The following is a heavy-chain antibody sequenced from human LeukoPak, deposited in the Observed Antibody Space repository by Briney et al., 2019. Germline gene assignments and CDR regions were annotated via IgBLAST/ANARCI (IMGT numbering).Heavy chain of an antibody. V-gene: IGHV3-48*02. Sequence: AGVSLRLSCTASGFTFSSYGMNWVRQAPGKGLKWVSYISSSSSAINYADSVKGRFTISRDNAKNSLFLQMNSLRDEDTAMYYCARGGGARPDYWGQGTLVTVS. CDR1: GFTFSSYG. D-gene: IGHD3-10*01. CDR2: ISSSSSAI. J-gene: IGHJ4*02. CDR3: ARGGGARPDY.